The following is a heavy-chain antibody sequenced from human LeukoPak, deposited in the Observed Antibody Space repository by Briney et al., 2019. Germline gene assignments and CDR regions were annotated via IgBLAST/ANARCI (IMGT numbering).Heavy chain of an antibody. Sequence: ASVKVSCKASGYTFTSYGISWVRQAPGQGPEWMGWINPNYGGTKYAPKFQGRVTMTRDTSITTAYMELSRLRSDDTAVYYCARDGDRVYYYYMDVWGKGTRSPSP. CDR1: GYTFTSYG. CDR3: ARDGDRVYYYYMDV. J-gene: IGHJ6*03. CDR2: INPNYGGT. V-gene: IGHV1-2*02. D-gene: IGHD2-21*01.